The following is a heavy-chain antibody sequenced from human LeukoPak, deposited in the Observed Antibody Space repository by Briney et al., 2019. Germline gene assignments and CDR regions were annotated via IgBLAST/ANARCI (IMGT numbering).Heavy chain of an antibody. D-gene: IGHD5-18*01. CDR1: GGTFSSYA. CDR2: IIPIFGTA. J-gene: IGHJ6*03. CDR3: AGGGTDTGKVARVHFFFFMDV. Sequence: SVKVSCKASGGTFSSYAISWVRQAPGQGLEWMGGIIPIFGTANYAQKFQGRVTITTDESTSTAYMELTSLRSEDKAGYYCAGGGTDTGKVARVHFFFFMDVWGKGTTVTVSS. V-gene: IGHV1-69*05.